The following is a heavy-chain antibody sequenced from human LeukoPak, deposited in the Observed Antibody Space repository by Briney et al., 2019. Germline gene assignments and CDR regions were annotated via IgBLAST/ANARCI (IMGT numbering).Heavy chain of an antibody. CDR1: GFTFSSYS. V-gene: IGHV3-9*01. CDR2: ISWNSGSI. J-gene: IGHJ4*02. D-gene: IGHD3-22*01. CDR3: AKDIMSYYYDSSGYSLDY. Sequence: GGSLRLSCAASGFTFSSYSMNWVRQAPGKGLEWVSGISWNSGSIGYADSVKGRFTISRDNAKNSLYLQMNSLRAEDTALYYCAKDIMSYYYDSSGYSLDYWGQGTLVTVSS.